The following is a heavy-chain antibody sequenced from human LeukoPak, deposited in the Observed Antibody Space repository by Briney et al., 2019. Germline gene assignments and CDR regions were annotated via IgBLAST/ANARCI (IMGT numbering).Heavy chain of an antibody. CDR3: ATDPSGDYVNYYYGMDV. CDR1: GYTLTELS. J-gene: IGHJ6*02. V-gene: IGHV1-24*01. CDR2: FDPEDGET. D-gene: IGHD4-17*01. Sequence: ASVKVSCKVSGYTLTELSMHWVRQAPGKGLEWMGGFDPEDGETIYAQKFQGRVTMTEDTSADTAYMELSSLRSEDTAVYYCATDPSGDYVNYYYGMDVWGQGTTVTVSS.